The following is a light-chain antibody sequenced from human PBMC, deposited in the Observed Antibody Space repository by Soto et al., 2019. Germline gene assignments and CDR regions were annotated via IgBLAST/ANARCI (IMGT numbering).Light chain of an antibody. V-gene: IGKV3-11*01. CDR1: QSVSSH. Sequence: EIVVTQSPATLSLSPGERATLSCRASQSVSSHLAWYQQKPGQAPRLLIDDASNRATGIPARFSGSGSGTDFSLTISRLEPEDTAVYYCQQRADWWTFGQGTKVEVK. CDR2: DAS. CDR3: QQRADWWT. J-gene: IGKJ1*01.